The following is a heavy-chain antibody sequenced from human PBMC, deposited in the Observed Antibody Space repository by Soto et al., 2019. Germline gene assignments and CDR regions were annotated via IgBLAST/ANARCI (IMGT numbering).Heavy chain of an antibody. CDR3: ARDGYCSGGSCFHDAFDI. V-gene: IGHV4-59*01. CDR2: IYYSGST. Sequence: SETLSLTCTVSGGSISSYYWSWIRQPPGKGLKWIGYIYYSGSTNYNPSLKSRVTISVDTSKNQFSLKLSSVTAADTAVYYCARDGYCSGGSCFHDAFDIWGQGTMVTVSS. J-gene: IGHJ3*02. CDR1: GGSISSYY. D-gene: IGHD2-15*01.